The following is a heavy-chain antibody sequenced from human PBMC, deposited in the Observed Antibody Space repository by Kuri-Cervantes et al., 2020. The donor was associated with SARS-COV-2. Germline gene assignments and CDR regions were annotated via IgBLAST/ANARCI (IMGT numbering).Heavy chain of an antibody. CDR3: ARDRKVPANRDDFDI. D-gene: IGHD2-2*01. Sequence: GSLRLSCAVSGDSISSDHWWSWVRQPPGKGLEWIGEIYHGGSTNYNPSLKSRFTISIDKSKKQFSLNLRSVTAADTAVYYCARDRKVPANRDDFDIWGPGTMVTVSS. J-gene: IGHJ3*02. CDR2: IYHGGST. CDR1: GDSISSDHW. V-gene: IGHV4-4*02.